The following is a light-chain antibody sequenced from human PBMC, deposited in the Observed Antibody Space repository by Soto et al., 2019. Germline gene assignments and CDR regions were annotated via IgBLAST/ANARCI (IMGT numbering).Light chain of an antibody. CDR1: QSISSW. CDR2: KAS. V-gene: IGKV1-5*03. Sequence: DIQMTQSPSTLSASVGDRVTITCRASQSISSWWAWYQQKPGKAPKLLIYKASTLESGVPSRFSGSGSGTEFTLTISSLQPDDFATYYCQQYSSYLFTFGPGTKVDIK. J-gene: IGKJ3*01. CDR3: QQYSSYLFT.